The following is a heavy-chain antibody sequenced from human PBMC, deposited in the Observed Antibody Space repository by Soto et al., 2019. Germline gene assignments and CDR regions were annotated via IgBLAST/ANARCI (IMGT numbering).Heavy chain of an antibody. J-gene: IGHJ4*02. CDR2: IHHSGST. V-gene: IGHV4-39*07. Sequence: PSETLCLSCTVSGGSLSSSTYYWGWMRPPPGKGLEWSGEIHHSGSTNYNPSLKSRVTISVDTSKNQFSLKLSSVTAADTAVYYCARDAKGYYARGYCSGGSCPPFDYRGQGTLVTVSS. D-gene: IGHD2-15*01. CDR1: GGSLSSSTYY. CDR3: ARDAKGYYARGYCSGGSCPPFDY.